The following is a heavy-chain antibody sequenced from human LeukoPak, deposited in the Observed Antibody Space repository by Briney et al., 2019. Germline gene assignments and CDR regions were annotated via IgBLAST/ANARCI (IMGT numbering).Heavy chain of an antibody. CDR2: INLYSGGT. D-gene: IGHD4-23*01. V-gene: IGHV1-2*02. J-gene: IGHJ4*02. CDR3: AREKADYGGNSGAIDY. CDR1: RYTFTGYY. Sequence: ASVNVSCKPSRYTFTGYYMLWVRQAPGQGLEWMGWINLYSGGTNYAEKFKGRVTMTRDTSNSTAYMELSRLRSDDTAVYYCAREKADYGGNSGAIDYWGQGTLVTVSS.